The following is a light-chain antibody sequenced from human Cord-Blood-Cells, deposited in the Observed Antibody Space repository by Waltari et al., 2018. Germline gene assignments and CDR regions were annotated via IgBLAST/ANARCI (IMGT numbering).Light chain of an antibody. Sequence: NFMLTQPHSVSESPGKTVTISCTGSSGSIASHYVQWYQQRPGSAPTPVIYEDNQRPSGVPDRFSGSIDSSSNSASLTISGLKTEDEADYYCQSYDSSNWVFGGGTKLTVL. CDR3: QSYDSSNWV. J-gene: IGLJ3*02. V-gene: IGLV6-57*02. CDR1: SGSIASHY. CDR2: EDN.